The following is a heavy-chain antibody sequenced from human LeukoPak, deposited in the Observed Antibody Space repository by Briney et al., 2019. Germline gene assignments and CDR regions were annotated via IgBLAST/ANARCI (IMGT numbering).Heavy chain of an antibody. D-gene: IGHD3-22*01. V-gene: IGHV4-34*01. CDR2: INHSGST. CDR1: GGSFSGYY. CDR3: ARDKAVTMIVGKRNWFDP. J-gene: IGHJ5*02. Sequence: KTSETLCLTCAVYGGSFSGYYWSWIRQPPGKGLEWIGEINHSGSTNYNPSLKSRVTISVDTSKNQFSLKLSSVTAADTAVYYCARDKAVTMIVGKRNWFDPWGQGTLVTVSS.